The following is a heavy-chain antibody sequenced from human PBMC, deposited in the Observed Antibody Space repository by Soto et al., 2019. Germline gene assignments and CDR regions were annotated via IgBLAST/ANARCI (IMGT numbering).Heavy chain of an antibody. Sequence: GGSLRLSCAASGFTFSSYAMSWVRQAPGKGLEWVSAISGSGGSTYYADSVKGRFTISRDNSKNTLYLQMNSLRAEDTAVYYCAKDTTPNYYDSGYYFDYWGQGTLVTVSS. V-gene: IGHV3-23*01. CDR1: GFTFSSYA. CDR2: ISGSGGST. D-gene: IGHD3-22*01. J-gene: IGHJ4*02. CDR3: AKDTTPNYYDSGYYFDY.